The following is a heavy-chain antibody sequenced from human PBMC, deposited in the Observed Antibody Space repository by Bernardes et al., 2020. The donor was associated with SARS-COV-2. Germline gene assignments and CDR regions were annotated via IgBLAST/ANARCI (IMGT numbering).Heavy chain of an antibody. Sequence: GSLRLPSAAAAFTLSTYAMSWVRPAPGKGLECVPVISGSGGGTFYADSVKGRFTISKDNSKNTLYLQMNSLRAEGTAVYYCAKDPGYCRAGSCNRNYYFDYWGPGTLVTVSS. J-gene: IGHJ4*02. CDR1: AFTLSTYA. CDR3: AKDPGYCRAGSCNRNYYFDY. V-gene: IGHV3-23*01. CDR2: ISGSGGGT. D-gene: IGHD2-15*01.